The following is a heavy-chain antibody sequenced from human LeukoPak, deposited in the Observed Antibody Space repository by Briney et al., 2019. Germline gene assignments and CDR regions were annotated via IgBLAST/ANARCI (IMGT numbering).Heavy chain of an antibody. CDR1: GFTFSSYA. V-gene: IGHV3-23*01. Sequence: GGSLRLSCAASGFTFSSYAMSWVRQAPGRRLEGVSGIINSGGSTYYADSVKGRFTISRDNSNNTLYLQMNSLRAEDTAIYYCAKDPRYCSGGSCYGELSVDYWGQGTLVTVSS. D-gene: IGHD2-15*01. CDR3: AKDPRYCSGGSCYGELSVDY. CDR2: IINSGGST. J-gene: IGHJ4*02.